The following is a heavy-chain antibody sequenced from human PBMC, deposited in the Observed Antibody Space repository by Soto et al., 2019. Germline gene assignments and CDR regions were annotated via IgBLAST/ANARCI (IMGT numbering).Heavy chain of an antibody. CDR3: ARDPAYSYCAT. CDR2: SNAGNGNT. V-gene: IGHV1-3*01. Sequence: KDSGYTVTSVDINGVRQAPGQRLEWMGWSNAGNGNTKYSQKFQGRVTITRDTPASTAYMELSSLRSDDSVVYYGARDPAYSYCATWGQGTFVTVSP. CDR1: GYTVTSVD. D-gene: IGHD1-26*01. J-gene: IGHJ5*02.